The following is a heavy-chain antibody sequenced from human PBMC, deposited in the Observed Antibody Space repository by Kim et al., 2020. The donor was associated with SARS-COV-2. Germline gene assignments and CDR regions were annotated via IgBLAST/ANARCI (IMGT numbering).Heavy chain of an antibody. D-gene: IGHD5-18*01. CDR3: ARFNVETTLGY. J-gene: IGHJ4*02. V-gene: IGHV3-74*01. CDR1: GFTFSSYW. Sequence: GGSLRLSCATSGFTFSSYWMHWVRQAPGKGLVWVSRINGDGSSINYADSVKGRFTISRDNAKNTLYLQMNSLRAEDAAVYYCARFNVETTLGYWGQETL. CDR2: INGDGSSI.